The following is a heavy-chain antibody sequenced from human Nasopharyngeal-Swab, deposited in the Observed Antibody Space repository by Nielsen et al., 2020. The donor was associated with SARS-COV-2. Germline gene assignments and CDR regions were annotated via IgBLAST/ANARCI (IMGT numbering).Heavy chain of an antibody. J-gene: IGHJ4*02. D-gene: IGHD3-16*01. V-gene: IGHV3-7*01. Sequence: WIRQPPGKGLEWVAFIKEDGGETYYVDAVKGRFTISRDNAKNSLNLQMNSLRAEDTAVYYCAKDRGGGSGMDYWGQGTLVTVSS. CDR3: AKDRGGGSGMDY. CDR2: IKEDGGET.